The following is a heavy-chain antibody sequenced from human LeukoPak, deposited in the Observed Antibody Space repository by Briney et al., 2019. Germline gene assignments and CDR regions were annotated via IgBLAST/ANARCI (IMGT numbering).Heavy chain of an antibody. CDR3: ARGRYFADI. D-gene: IGHD3-16*02. CDR2: IKYDGGEQ. CDR1: GFTFSSYW. Sequence: GSLRLSCAASGFTFSSYWMNWVRQAPGKGLEWVSTIKYDGGEQFYLGSVKGRFTISRDNAKNSLSLQMNSLRAEDTAVYFCARGRYFADIWGQGTVVTVSS. V-gene: IGHV3-7*04. J-gene: IGHJ3*02.